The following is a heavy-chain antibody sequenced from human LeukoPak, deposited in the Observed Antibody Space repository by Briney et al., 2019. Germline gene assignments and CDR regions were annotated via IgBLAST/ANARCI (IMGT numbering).Heavy chain of an antibody. V-gene: IGHV4-39*01. CDR2: IYYSGST. J-gene: IGHJ4*02. CDR1: GGSLSSSSDY. Sequence: KPSETLSPPCTLSGGSLSSSSDYWGWIRPPPGKGLEWIGSIYYSGSTYYNPSLKSRVTISVDTSKNQFSLKLSSVTAADTAVYYCARRVVAARPFDYWGQGTLVTVSS. CDR3: ARRVVAARPFDY. D-gene: IGHD6-6*01.